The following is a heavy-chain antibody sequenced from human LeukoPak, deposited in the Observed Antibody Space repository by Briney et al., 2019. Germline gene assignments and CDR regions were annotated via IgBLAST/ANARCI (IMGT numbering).Heavy chain of an antibody. CDR2: IYYSGST. V-gene: IGHV4-59*12. CDR1: GGSISSYY. D-gene: IGHD6-13*01. J-gene: IGHJ4*02. CDR3: ARVRVGSSSWYFDY. Sequence: PSETLSLTCTVSGGSISSYYWSWIRQPPGKGLEWIGYIYYSGSTYYNPSLKSRVTISVDPSKNQFSLKLSSVTAADTAVYYCARVRVGSSSWYFDYWGQGTLVTVSS.